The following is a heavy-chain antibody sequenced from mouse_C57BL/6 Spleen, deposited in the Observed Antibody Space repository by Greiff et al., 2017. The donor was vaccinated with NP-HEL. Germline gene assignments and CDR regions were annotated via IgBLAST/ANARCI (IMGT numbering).Heavy chain of an antibody. CDR1: GYTFTNYW. D-gene: IGHD1-1*01. J-gene: IGHJ4*01. V-gene: IGHV1-61*01. CDR3: ARSDYCGSGPNYAMGD. Sequence: QVQLQQPGAELVRPGSSVKLSCKASGYTFTNYWMHWVKQRPGQGLEWIGNIYPSDGETNYNQKFKGKATLTVDKSSSTAYMQLSSLTSEDSAVYYCARSDYCGSGPNYAMGDWGKGTSVTVDS. CDR2: IYPSDGET.